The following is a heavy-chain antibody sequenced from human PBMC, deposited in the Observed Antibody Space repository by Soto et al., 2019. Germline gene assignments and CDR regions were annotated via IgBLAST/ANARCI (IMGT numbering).Heavy chain of an antibody. V-gene: IGHV3-33*01. J-gene: IGHJ3*02. CDR1: GFTFSSYG. CDR3: ARDSLPGGSCLGSQRCAFDI. D-gene: IGHD2-15*01. CDR2: IWYDGSNK. Sequence: GGSLRLSCAASGFTFSSYGMHWVRQAPGKGLEWVAVIWYDGSNKYYADSVKGRFTISRDNSKNTLYLQMNSLRAEDTAVYYCARDSLPGGSCLGSQRCAFDIWGQGTMVTVSS.